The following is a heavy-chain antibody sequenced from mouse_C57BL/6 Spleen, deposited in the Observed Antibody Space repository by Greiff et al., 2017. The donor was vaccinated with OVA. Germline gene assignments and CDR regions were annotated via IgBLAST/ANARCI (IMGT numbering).Heavy chain of an antibody. Sequence: QVQLQQPGAELVMPGASVKLSCKASGYTFTSYWMHWVKQRPGQGLEWIGEIDPSDSYTNYNQKFKGKSTLTVDKSSSTAYMQLSSLTSEDSAVYDCARLLWDVGYFDYWGKGTTLTVSS. V-gene: IGHV1-69*01. J-gene: IGHJ2*01. CDR3: ARLLWDVGYFDY. CDR2: IDPSDSYT. D-gene: IGHD4-1*01. CDR1: GYTFTSYW.